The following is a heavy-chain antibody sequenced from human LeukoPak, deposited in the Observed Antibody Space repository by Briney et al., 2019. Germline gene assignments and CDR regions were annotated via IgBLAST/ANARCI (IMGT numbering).Heavy chain of an antibody. D-gene: IGHD1-20*01. CDR1: GYTFTSYG. J-gene: IGHJ5*02. V-gene: IGHV1-18*01. CDR2: IGAYNGNT. Sequence: GASVKVSCKASGYTFTSYGISWVRQAPGQGLEWMGWIGAYNGNTNYAQKLQGRVTMTTDTSTSTAYMELRSLRSDDTAVYYCARDLGYNWNVDWFDPWGQGTLVTVSS. CDR3: ARDLGYNWNVDWFDP.